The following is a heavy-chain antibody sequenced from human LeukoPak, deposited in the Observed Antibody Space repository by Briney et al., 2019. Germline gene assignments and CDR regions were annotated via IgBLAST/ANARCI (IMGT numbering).Heavy chain of an antibody. J-gene: IGHJ3*02. D-gene: IGHD3-16*01. CDR2: IGAYSGNT. Sequence: ASVKVSCKGQGYTFPSYGISWVRQAPGQGLEWMGWIGAYSGNTKYAQKFQGRFTMTADTSTTTAYMEVGSLRSDDTAVYYCARLSFSLLGSTANDVFDIWGQGTMVTVSS. V-gene: IGHV1-18*01. CDR3: ARLSFSLLGSTANDVFDI. CDR1: GYTFPSYG.